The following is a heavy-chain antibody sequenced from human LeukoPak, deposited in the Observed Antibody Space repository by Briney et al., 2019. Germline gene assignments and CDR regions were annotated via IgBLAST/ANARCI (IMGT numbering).Heavy chain of an antibody. CDR1: GGSFSGYY. CDR3: ARSCGGDCYRDPHSFDY. J-gene: IGHJ4*02. Sequence: SETLSHTCAVYGGSFSGYYWSWIRQPPGKGLEWIGEINHSGSTNYNPSLKSRVTISVDTSKNQFSLKLSSVTAADTAVYYCARSCGGDCYRDPHSFDYWGQGTLVTVSS. V-gene: IGHV4-34*01. D-gene: IGHD2-21*02. CDR2: INHSGST.